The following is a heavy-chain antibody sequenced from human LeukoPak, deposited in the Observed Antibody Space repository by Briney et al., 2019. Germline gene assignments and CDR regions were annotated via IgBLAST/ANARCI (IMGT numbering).Heavy chain of an antibody. Sequence: GESLKISCQVSGYIFTHYWIGWVRQMPGKGLKSMGIIYPADSDTTYSPSFQGQVTISADKSIDTVYLQWSSLKASDTAMYYCARQSRDGSKTRGYFFDHWGQGTLVTVSS. CDR3: ARQSRDGSKTRGYFFDH. D-gene: IGHD3-10*01. CDR2: IYPADSDT. CDR1: GYIFTHYW. J-gene: IGHJ5*02. V-gene: IGHV5-51*01.